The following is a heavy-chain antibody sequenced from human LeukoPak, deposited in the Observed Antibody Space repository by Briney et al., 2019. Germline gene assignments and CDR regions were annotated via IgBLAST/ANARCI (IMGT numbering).Heavy chain of an antibody. CDR2: MNPNSGNT. J-gene: IGHJ6*03. CDR1: GYTFTSYA. CDR3: ARDRGSGSPNYYMDV. Sequence: ASVKVSCKASGYTFTSYAMNWVRQAPGQGLEWMGWMNPNSGNTGYAQKFQGRVTITRNTSISTAYMELSSLRSEDTAVYYCARDRGSGSPNYYMDVWGKGTTVTISS. D-gene: IGHD3-10*01. V-gene: IGHV1-8*03.